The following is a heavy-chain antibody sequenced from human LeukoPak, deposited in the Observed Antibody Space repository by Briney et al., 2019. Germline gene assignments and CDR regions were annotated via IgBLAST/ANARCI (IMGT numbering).Heavy chain of an antibody. CDR3: ARTRHQLVRPSPLDY. D-gene: IGHD6-6*01. CDR1: GGSISSSSYY. CDR2: IYYSGST. J-gene: IGHJ4*02. V-gene: IGHV4-39*01. Sequence: MTSETLSLTCTVSGGSISSSSYYWGWIRQPPGKGLEWIGSIYYSGSTYYNPSLKSRVTISVDTSKNQFSLKLSSVTAADTAVYYCARTRHQLVRPSPLDYWGQGTLVTVSS.